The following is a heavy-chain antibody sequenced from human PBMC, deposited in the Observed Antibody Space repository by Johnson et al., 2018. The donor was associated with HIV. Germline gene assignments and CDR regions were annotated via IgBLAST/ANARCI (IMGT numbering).Heavy chain of an antibody. V-gene: IGHV3-15*01. Sequence: VQLVESGGGLVKPGGSLRLSCAASRFTFSNAWMSWVRQAPGKGLEWVGRIKSKTDGGTTDYAAPVKGRFTISRDDSKNTLYLQMNSLKTEDTAVYYCTTEAYSSRWTGAFDIWGQGTMVTVSS. CDR3: TTEAYSSRWTGAFDI. CDR2: IKSKTDGGTT. CDR1: RFTFSNAW. J-gene: IGHJ3*02. D-gene: IGHD6-13*01.